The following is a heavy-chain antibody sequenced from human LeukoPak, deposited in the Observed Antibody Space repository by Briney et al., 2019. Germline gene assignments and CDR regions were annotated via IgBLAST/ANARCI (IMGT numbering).Heavy chain of an antibody. D-gene: IGHD2-15*01. J-gene: IGHJ5*02. CDR2: IRGSSSYI. CDR3: ARGGDIVVVVAAPAGSWFDP. Sequence: PGGSLRLSCAASGLTFSSYSMNWVRQAPGKGLEWVSSIRGSSSYIYYADSVKGRFTISRDNAKNSLYVQMNSLRAGDTAVYYCARGGDIVVVVAAPAGSWFDPWGQGTLVTVSS. V-gene: IGHV3-21*01. CDR1: GLTFSSYS.